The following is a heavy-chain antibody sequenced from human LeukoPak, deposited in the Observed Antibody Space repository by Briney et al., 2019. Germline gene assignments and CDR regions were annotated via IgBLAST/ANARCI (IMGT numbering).Heavy chain of an antibody. D-gene: IGHD1-26*01. CDR2: IYYSGST. Sequence: PSQTLSLTCTVSGGSISSGGYYWSWIRQHPGKGLEWIGYIYYSGSTYYNPSLKSRVTISVDTSKNQFSLKLSSVTAADTAVYYCARTVDSGSSFQPYYYYYGMDVWGQGTTVTVSS. CDR3: ARTVDSGSSFQPYYYYYGMDV. V-gene: IGHV4-31*03. J-gene: IGHJ6*02. CDR1: GGSISSGGYY.